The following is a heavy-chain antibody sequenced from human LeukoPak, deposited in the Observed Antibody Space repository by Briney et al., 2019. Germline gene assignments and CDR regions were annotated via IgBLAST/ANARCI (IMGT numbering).Heavy chain of an antibody. J-gene: IGHJ4*02. Sequence: PGGSLRLSCAASGFTFSSYWMHWVRQAPGKGLVWVSRINSDGTYTSYADSVKGRFTISRDNAKNTLSLQMNSLRAEDTAVYYCARAWATGPDYWGQGTLVAVSS. CDR3: ARAWATGPDY. CDR2: INSDGTYT. CDR1: GFTFSSYW. D-gene: IGHD3-9*01. V-gene: IGHV3-74*01.